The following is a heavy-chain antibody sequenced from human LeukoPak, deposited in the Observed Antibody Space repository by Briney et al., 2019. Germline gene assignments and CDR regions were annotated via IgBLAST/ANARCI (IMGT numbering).Heavy chain of an antibody. J-gene: IGHJ3*02. CDR1: GGSISSYY. D-gene: IGHD6-13*01. CDR2: VYHVGTT. V-gene: IGHV4-59*08. Sequence: SETLSLTCTVSGGSISSYYWSWIRQPPGKGLEWIGVYHVGTTDYNPSLKSRVTISVDRSKNQMSLKLSSVTAADTAVYYCARCLGFLIGSSWYPDAFDIWGQGTMVTVSS. CDR3: ARCLGFLIGSSWYPDAFDI.